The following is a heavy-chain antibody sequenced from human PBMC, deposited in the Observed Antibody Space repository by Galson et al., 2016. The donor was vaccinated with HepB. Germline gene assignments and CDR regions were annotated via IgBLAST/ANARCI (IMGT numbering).Heavy chain of an antibody. D-gene: IGHD1-1*01. CDR3: ARADWKEGGALHL. J-gene: IGHJ3*01. Sequence: SVKVSCKASGFTFIDYYLHWMRQAPGQGLEWIGWINPAIGTTNYAQKFRDRVTLTSDTSITTGYMEVRGLTSDDMALYYCARADWKEGGALHLWGQGTLVTVSS. CDR2: INPAIGTT. CDR1: GFTFIDYY. V-gene: IGHV1-2*02.